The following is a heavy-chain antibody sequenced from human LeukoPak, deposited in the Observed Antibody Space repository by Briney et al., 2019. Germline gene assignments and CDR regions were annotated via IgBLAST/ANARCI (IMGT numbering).Heavy chain of an antibody. D-gene: IGHD2-21*02. CDR2: IYYSGST. CDR1: GGSISSGDYY. J-gene: IGHJ4*02. CDR3: ARDRCGGDCYSDY. V-gene: IGHV4-30-4*01. Sequence: SETLSLTCTVSGGSISSGDYYWSWIRQPPGKGLEWIGYIYYSGSTYYNPSLKSRVTISVDTSKNQFSLKLSSVTAADTAVYYCARDRCGGDCYSDYWGQGTLVTVSP.